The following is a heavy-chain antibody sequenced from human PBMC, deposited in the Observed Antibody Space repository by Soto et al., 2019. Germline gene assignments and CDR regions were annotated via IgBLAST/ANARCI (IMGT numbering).Heavy chain of an antibody. V-gene: IGHV1-69*01. CDR1: GGTFSSYA. Sequence: QVQLVQSGAEVKKPGSSVKVSCKASGGTFSSYAISWVRQAPGQGLEWMGGIIPIFGTANYAQKFQGRVTITADESTSTADMELSSLRSEDTAVYYCARDIEMGDYGDQGEYYYYYSGMDVWGQWTTVTVSS. CDR2: IIPIFGTA. CDR3: ARDIEMGDYGDQGEYYYYYSGMDV. D-gene: IGHD4-17*01. J-gene: IGHJ6*02.